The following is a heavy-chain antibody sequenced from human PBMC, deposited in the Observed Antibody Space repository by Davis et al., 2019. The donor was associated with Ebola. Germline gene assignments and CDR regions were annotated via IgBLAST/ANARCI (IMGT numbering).Heavy chain of an antibody. V-gene: IGHV1-2*02. D-gene: IGHD2-21*01. CDR1: GYTFTGYY. Sequence: AAVKVSCKASGYTFTGYYMHWVRQAPGQGLEWMGWINTNSGGTNYAQKFQGRVTMTRDTSISTAYMELSRLRSDDTAVYYCARELSINGDEYYQHWGQGTLVTVSS. CDR2: INTNSGGT. CDR3: ARELSINGDEYYQH. J-gene: IGHJ1*01.